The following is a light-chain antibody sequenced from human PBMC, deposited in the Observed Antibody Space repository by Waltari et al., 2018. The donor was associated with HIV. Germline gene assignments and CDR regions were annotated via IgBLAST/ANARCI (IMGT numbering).Light chain of an antibody. J-gene: IGLJ3*02. Sequence: QSVLTQPPSVSAAPGQSVTISCSGSSSNIGNNYVSWYQQLPGTAPKLLNYDNDKRPAGISDRLSGSKSATSATLAISGRRTGDEAHYYCGTRDSSLTEDWVFGGGTKLNVL. CDR1: SSNIGNNY. CDR3: GTRDSSLTEDWV. V-gene: IGLV1-51*01. CDR2: DND.